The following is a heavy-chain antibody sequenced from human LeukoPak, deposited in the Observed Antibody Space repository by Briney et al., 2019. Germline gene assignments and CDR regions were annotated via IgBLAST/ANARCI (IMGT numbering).Heavy chain of an antibody. J-gene: IGHJ4*02. CDR2: INHSGST. V-gene: IGHV4-34*01. CDR1: GGSFSGYY. D-gene: IGHD4-23*01. Sequence: SETLSLTCAVYGGSFSGYYWGWIRQPPGKGLEWIGEINHSGSTNYNPSLKSRVTISVDTSKNQFSLKLSSVTAADTAVYYCARGLPTVVTPRGGRYFDYWGQGTLVTVSS. CDR3: ARGLPTVVTPRGGRYFDY.